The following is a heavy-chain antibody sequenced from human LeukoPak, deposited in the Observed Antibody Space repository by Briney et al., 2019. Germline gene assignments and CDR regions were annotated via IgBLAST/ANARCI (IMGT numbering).Heavy chain of an antibody. CDR3: ARDRTAMVTAPKDY. CDR2: INPNSGGT. D-gene: IGHD5-18*01. J-gene: IGHJ4*02. V-gene: IGHV1-2*02. Sequence: ASVKVSCKASGYTFTGYYMHWVRQAPGQGLEWMGWINPNSGGTNYAQKFQGRVTMTRDTSISTAYMELSRPKSDDTAVYYCARDRTAMVTAPKDYWGQGTLVTVSS. CDR1: GYTFTGYY.